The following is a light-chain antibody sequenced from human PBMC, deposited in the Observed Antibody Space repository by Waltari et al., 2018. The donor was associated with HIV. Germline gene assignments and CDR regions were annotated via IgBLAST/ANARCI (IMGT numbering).Light chain of an antibody. CDR3: QSEDRSATYVI. CDR2: KDT. J-gene: IGLJ2*01. CDR1: ALPKQY. V-gene: IGLV3-25*03. Sequence: SSELTQPPSVSVFPGQTARITCSGDALPKQYAYWYQQQPGQAPLLVIYKDTDRPSGIPERFSGSSSGTTVTLTISGVQAEDEADYYCQSEDRSATYVIFGGGTKLTVL.